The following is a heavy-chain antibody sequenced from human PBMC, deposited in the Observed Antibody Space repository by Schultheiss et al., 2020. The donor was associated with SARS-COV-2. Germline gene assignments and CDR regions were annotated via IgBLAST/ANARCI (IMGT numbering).Heavy chain of an antibody. J-gene: IGHJ6*02. CDR1: GGTFSSYA. D-gene: IGHD3-3*01. V-gene: IGHV1-69*13. CDR3: ARSITIFGVVIIQDYYYGMDV. Sequence: SVKVSCKASGGTFSSYAISWVRQAPGQGLEWMGGIIPIFGTANYAQKFQGRVTITADESTSTAYMELSSLRSEDTAVYYCARSITIFGVVIIQDYYYGMDVWGQGTTVTVSS. CDR2: IIPIFGTA.